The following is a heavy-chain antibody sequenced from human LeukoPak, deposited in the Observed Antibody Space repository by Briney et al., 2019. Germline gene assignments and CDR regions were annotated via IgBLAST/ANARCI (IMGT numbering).Heavy chain of an antibody. CDR1: GYTFTSYD. CDR3: ATVGPIVGAHYYYYYYMDV. J-gene: IGHJ6*03. D-gene: IGHD1-26*01. V-gene: IGHV1-8*01. Sequence: ASVKVSCKASGYTFTSYDINWVRQATGQGLEWMGWMNPNSGNTGYAQKFQGRVTMTRNTSISTAYMELSSLRSEDTAVYYCATVGPIVGAHYYYYYYMDVWGKGTTVTVSS. CDR2: MNPNSGNT.